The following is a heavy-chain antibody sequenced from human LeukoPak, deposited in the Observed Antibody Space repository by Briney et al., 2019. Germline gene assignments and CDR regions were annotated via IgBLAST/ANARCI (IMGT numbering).Heavy chain of an antibody. CDR3: ARDSIPGTFIAAAGKDY. Sequence: ASVKVSCKASGYIFTSYGISWVRQAPGQGLEWMGWISAYNGNTNYAQKLQGRVTMTTDTSTSTAYMELRSLRSDDTAVYYCARDSIPGTFIAAAGKDYWGQGTLVTVSS. CDR1: GYIFTSYG. J-gene: IGHJ4*02. CDR2: ISAYNGNT. D-gene: IGHD6-13*01. V-gene: IGHV1-18*01.